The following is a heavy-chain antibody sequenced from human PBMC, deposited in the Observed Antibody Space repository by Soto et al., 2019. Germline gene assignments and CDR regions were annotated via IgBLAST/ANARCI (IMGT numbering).Heavy chain of an antibody. D-gene: IGHD4-17*01. CDR3: ARDLASTTIPNY. V-gene: IGHV1-24*01. Sequence: ASVKVSCKVTGYSLSEFSMHWVRQAPGKGLEWMGGFDPEDSKMTPAQKFQGRLTLTEDTSAETAYMELRSLRAEDTAVYYCARDLASTTIPNYWGQGTLVTVSS. CDR2: FDPEDSKM. CDR1: GYSLSEFS. J-gene: IGHJ4*02.